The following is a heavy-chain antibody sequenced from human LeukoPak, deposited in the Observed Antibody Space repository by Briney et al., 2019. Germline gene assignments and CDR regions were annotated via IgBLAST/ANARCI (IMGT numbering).Heavy chain of an antibody. J-gene: IGHJ4*02. CDR3: AILKYSYVYTIDY. CDR2: IIPIFGTA. V-gene: IGHV1-69*01. D-gene: IGHD5-18*01. CDR1: GGTFSSYA. Sequence: TPVKVSCKASGGTFSSYAISWVRQAPGQEREWMGGIIPIFGTAKNTQRFQGGVTITADESTSTAYMELSSLRSEDTAVYYGAILKYSYVYTIDYWGQGTLVTVSS.